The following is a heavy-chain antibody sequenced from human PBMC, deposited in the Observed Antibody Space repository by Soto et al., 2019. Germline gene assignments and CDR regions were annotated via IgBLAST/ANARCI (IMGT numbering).Heavy chain of an antibody. Sequence: QVQLQESGPGLVKPSETLSLTCTVSGGSIRTYYWNWIRQPPGKGLEWIGYMYYGGSTNYNPSLKSLVTVSGDTSKNDFTLKLTSVTAAETAVYYCARSTGYGDSYVDYWGRGTLVTVSS. J-gene: IGHJ4*02. V-gene: IGHV4-59*01. CDR1: GGSIRTYY. CDR3: ARSTGYGDSYVDY. CDR2: MYYGGST. D-gene: IGHD4-17*01.